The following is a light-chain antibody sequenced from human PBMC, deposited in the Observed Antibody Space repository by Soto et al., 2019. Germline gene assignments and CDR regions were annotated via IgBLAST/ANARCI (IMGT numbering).Light chain of an antibody. CDR3: CSSTTSSTLV. CDR1: SSDVGAYNY. Sequence: QSVLTQPASVSGSPGQSITISCTGTSSDVGAYNYVSWYQQHPGKAPKLMIYEVSNRPSGVSSRFSGSKSGSTASLTISGLQAEDEGDYYCCSSTTSSTLVFGTGTKLTVL. CDR2: EVS. V-gene: IGLV2-14*01. J-gene: IGLJ1*01.